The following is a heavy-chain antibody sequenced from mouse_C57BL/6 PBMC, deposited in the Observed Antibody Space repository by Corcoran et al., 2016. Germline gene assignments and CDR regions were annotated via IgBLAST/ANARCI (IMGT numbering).Heavy chain of an antibody. Sequence: EVQLQQSGPELVKPGASVKISCKASGYTFTDYYMNGVKQSHGKSLEWIGDINPNNGGTSYNQKFKGKATLTVDKSSSTAYMELRSLTSEDSAVDYCARYRGSTLDYWGQGTTLTVSS. CDR1: GYTFTDYY. J-gene: IGHJ2*01. V-gene: IGHV1-26*01. CDR3: ARYRGSTLDY. CDR2: INPNNGGT. D-gene: IGHD1-1*01.